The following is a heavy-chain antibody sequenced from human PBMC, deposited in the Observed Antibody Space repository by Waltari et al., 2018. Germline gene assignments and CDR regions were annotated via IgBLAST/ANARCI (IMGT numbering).Heavy chain of an antibody. CDR2: VHRSGRT. J-gene: IGHJ4*02. Sequence: QLQLQQSGPGVVKPSESLSLTCAVSGDSMSGNYWWNWVRQSQGKGLEWIGQVHRSGRTNYHPSFASRVTVSIDTSNNQFSLKMPSPTAADTAMYYCARDRGSGLYLDSWGQGTLVTVS. V-gene: IGHV4-4*02. CDR1: GDSMSGNYW. CDR3: ARDRGSGLYLDS. D-gene: IGHD2-15*01.